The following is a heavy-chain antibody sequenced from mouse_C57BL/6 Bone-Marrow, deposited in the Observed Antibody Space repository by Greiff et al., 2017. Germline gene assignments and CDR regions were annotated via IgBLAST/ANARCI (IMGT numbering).Heavy chain of an antibody. Sequence: QVQLQQSGAELARPGASVRMSCKASGYTFTSYTMHWVKQRPGQGLEWIGYVNPSSGYTKYNQKFKDKATLTTDKSSSTAYMQLSSLATEDSAVYYCARGERNAMDYWGQGTSVTVSS. CDR3: ARGERNAMDY. V-gene: IGHV1-4*01. CDR1: GYTFTSYT. CDR2: VNPSSGYT. J-gene: IGHJ4*01.